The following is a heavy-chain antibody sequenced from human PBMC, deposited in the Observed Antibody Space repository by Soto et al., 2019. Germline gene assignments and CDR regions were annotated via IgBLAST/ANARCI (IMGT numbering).Heavy chain of an antibody. CDR3: ARGRSGYSGYDSIHFDY. Sequence: SETLSLTCTVSGGSTSSYYWSWIRQPPGKGLEWIGYIYYSGSTNYNPSLKSRVTISVDTSKNQFSLKLSSVTAADTAVYYCARGRSGYSGYDSIHFDYWGQGTLVTVS. CDR2: IYYSGST. D-gene: IGHD5-12*01. J-gene: IGHJ4*02. V-gene: IGHV4-59*01. CDR1: GGSTSSYY.